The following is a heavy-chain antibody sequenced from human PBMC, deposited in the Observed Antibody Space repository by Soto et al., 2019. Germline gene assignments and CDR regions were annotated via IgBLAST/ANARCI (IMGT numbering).Heavy chain of an antibody. Sequence: GGSLRLSCAASGFTFSSYAMHWVRQAPGKGLEWVAVISYDGSNKYYADSVKGRFTISRDNSKNTLYLQMNSLRAEDTAVYYCAKDLNFGGGYPPFDYWGQGTLVTVSS. CDR1: GFTFSSYA. CDR2: ISYDGSNK. J-gene: IGHJ4*02. D-gene: IGHD3-3*01. CDR3: AKDLNFGGGYPPFDY. V-gene: IGHV3-30*04.